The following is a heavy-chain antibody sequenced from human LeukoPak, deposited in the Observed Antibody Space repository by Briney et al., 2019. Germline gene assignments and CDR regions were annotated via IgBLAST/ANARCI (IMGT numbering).Heavy chain of an antibody. V-gene: IGHV4-31*03. J-gene: IGHJ6*02. CDR3: ARERYYYDSSGYLNYYYYYGMDV. D-gene: IGHD3-22*01. Sequence: SQTLPLTCTVSGGSISTGGYYRSWIRQHPGKGLEWIGYIYYSGSTYYNPSLKSRVTISVDTSKNQFSLKLSSVTAADTAVYYCARERYYYDSSGYLNYYYYYGMDVWGQGTTVTVSS. CDR1: GGSISTGGYY. CDR2: IYYSGST.